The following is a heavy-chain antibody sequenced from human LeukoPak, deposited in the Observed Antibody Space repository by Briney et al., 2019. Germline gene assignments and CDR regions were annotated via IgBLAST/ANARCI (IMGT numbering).Heavy chain of an antibody. CDR1: GYIFTTYD. V-gene: IGHV1-8*03. CDR3: ASPNYDSSGRFDY. J-gene: IGHJ4*02. CDR2: LNPNSGNA. Sequence: ASVKVSCKASGYIFTTYDIGWVRQATGQGLEWMGWLNPNSGNAGYAQKFQGRVTISRDTSISTAYMELSRLRSDDTAVYYCASPNYDSSGRFDYWGQGTLVTVSS. D-gene: IGHD3-22*01.